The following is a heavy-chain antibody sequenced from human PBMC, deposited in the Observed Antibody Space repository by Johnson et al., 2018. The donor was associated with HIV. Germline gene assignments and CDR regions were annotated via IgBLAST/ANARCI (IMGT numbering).Heavy chain of an antibody. Sequence: VQLVESGGGVVRPGGSLRLSCAASGFTFDDYGMSWVRQAPGKGLEWVSYISSSGSSIYYADSVKGRFTIPRDNSNNRLYLQMSGLGTDDTGVYYCARDGAIHLHEDVFDFWGQGTTVSVSS. CDR1: GFTFDDYG. V-gene: IGHV3-48*01. J-gene: IGHJ3*01. D-gene: IGHD5-18*01. CDR3: ARDGAIHLHEDVFDF. CDR2: ISSSGSSI.